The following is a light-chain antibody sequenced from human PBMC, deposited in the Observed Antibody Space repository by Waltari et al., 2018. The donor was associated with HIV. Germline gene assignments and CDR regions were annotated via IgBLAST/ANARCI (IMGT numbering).Light chain of an antibody. V-gene: IGKV1-NL1*01. CDR1: LDISNS. Sequence: DIQMTQSPSSLSASVGDTVTITCRASLDISNSLSWCQQQPGKVPKLLVPGAFMLQRGVPARCRGSGSGTDYTLTISGLQAEDFATYFCQQYFGFPLTFGGGTRVDI. CDR2: GAF. CDR3: QQYFGFPLT. J-gene: IGKJ4*01.